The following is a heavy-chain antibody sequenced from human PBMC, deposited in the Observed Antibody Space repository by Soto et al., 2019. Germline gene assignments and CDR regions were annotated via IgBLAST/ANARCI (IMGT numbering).Heavy chain of an antibody. J-gene: IGHJ4*02. V-gene: IGHV4-59*01. CDR1: GGSISSYY. Sequence: SETLSLTCTVSGGSISSYYWSWIRQPPGKGLEWIGYIYYSGSTNYNPSLKSRVTISVDTSKNQFSLKLSSVTAADTAVYYCARVAIFGVVIIHYYFDYWGQGTLVTVSS. CDR2: IYYSGST. CDR3: ARVAIFGVVIIHYYFDY. D-gene: IGHD3-3*01.